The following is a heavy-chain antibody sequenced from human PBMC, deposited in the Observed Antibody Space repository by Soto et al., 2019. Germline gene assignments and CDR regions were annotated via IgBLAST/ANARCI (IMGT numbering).Heavy chain of an antibody. CDR1: VITFGSRA. V-gene: IGHV3-23*01. D-gene: IGHD3-10*01. Sequence: GWSLRLSCVSSVITFGSRAMSWVRQAPGEGLEWVSTITDTGGDAKYADSVRGRFTISRDNSKKTLYLQMSSLRADDSAVYFCARGPKDSYPGSRIFDFWGRGTLVTVSS. J-gene: IGHJ4*02. CDR3: ARGPKDSYPGSRIFDF. CDR2: ITDTGGDA.